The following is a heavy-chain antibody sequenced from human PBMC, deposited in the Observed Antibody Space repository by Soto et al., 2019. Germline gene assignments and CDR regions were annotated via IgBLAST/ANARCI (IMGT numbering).Heavy chain of an antibody. D-gene: IGHD6-19*01. CDR2: ISGRGIST. CDR1: GFTFSSYA. V-gene: IGHV3-23*01. CDR3: AREAGYSSGWDTFDY. J-gene: IGHJ4*02. Sequence: EVQLLESGGGLVQPGGSLRLSCAASGFTFSSYAMSWVRQAPGKGLEWVSAISGRGISTYYADSVKGRFTIARDNSKHAPYLQANSLRAEDTAVYYCAREAGYSSGWDTFDYWGQGTLVTVSS.